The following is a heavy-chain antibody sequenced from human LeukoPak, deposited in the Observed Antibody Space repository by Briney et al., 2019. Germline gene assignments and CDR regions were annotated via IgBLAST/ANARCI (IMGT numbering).Heavy chain of an antibody. V-gene: IGHV4-31*03. Sequence: KSSETLSLTCTASGGSISSGGYYWSWIRQHPGKGLEWIGYIYYSGSTYYNPSLKSRVTISVDTSKNQFSLKLSSVTAADTAVYYCARSRIGYSSGWTRFDYWGQGTLVTVSS. J-gene: IGHJ4*02. D-gene: IGHD6-19*01. CDR3: ARSRIGYSSGWTRFDY. CDR1: GGSISSGGYY. CDR2: IYYSGST.